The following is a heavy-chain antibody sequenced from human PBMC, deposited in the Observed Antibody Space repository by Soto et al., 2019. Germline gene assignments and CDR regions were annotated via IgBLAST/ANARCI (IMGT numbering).Heavy chain of an antibody. D-gene: IGHD2-2*01. CDR2: ISAYNGNT. Sequence: QVQLVQSGAEVKKPGASVKVSCKASGYTFTSYGISWVRQAPGQGLEWMGWISAYNGNTNYAQKLQGRVTMTTDTSTSTAYMELRSLRSDDTAVYYCALSTRYCSSTGCYDLPDYWGQGTLVTVSS. CDR3: ALSTRYCSSTGCYDLPDY. CDR1: GYTFTSYG. V-gene: IGHV1-18*01. J-gene: IGHJ4*02.